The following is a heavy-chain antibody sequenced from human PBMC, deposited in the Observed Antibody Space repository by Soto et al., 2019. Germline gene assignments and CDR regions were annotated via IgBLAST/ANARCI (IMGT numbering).Heavy chain of an antibody. J-gene: IGHJ6*02. D-gene: IGHD4-17*01. V-gene: IGHV4-59*01. Sequence: SETLSLTCTVSGGSISSYSWSWIRQPPGKGLEWIGYIYYSGSTNYNPSLKSRVTISVDTSKNQFSLKLSSVTAADTAVYYCARVATVTTFYYYYGMDVWGQGTTVTVSS. CDR1: GGSISSYS. CDR2: IYYSGST. CDR3: ARVATVTTFYYYYGMDV.